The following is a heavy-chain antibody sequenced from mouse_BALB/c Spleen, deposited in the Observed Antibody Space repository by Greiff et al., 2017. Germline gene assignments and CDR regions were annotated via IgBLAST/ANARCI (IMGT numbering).Heavy chain of an antibody. J-gene: IGHJ4*01. V-gene: IGHV1-7*01. CDR1: GYTFTSYW. CDR3: ARSETTVVDAMDY. D-gene: IGHD1-1*01. CDR2: INPSTGYT. Sequence: QVQLKESGAELAKPGASVKMSCKASGYTFTSYWMHWVKQRPGQGLEWIGYINPSTGYTEYNQKFKDKATLTADKSSSTAYMQLSSLTSEDSAVYYCARSETTVVDAMDYWGQGTSVTVSS.